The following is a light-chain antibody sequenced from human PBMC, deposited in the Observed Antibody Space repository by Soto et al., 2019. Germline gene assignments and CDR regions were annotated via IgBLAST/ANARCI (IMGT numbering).Light chain of an antibody. V-gene: IGKV3-15*01. CDR1: QSVSSN. CDR3: QQYNNWPPLT. CDR2: GAS. J-gene: IGKJ4*01. Sequence: EIVMTQSPATLSVSPGERATLSCRASQSVSSNLAWYQQKPGQAPRLLIYGASTRATGIPARFSGSGSGTVLTLTIISLQSEDFAVYYCQQYNNWPPLTFGGGTKVEIK.